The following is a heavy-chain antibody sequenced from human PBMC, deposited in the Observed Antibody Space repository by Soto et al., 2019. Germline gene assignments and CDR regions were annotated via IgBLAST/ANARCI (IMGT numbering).Heavy chain of an antibody. D-gene: IGHD2-15*01. CDR1: EFTFSSYG. J-gene: IGHJ4*02. Sequence: GGSLRLSCAASEFTFSSYGMHWVRQAPGKGLEGVAIIWYDGNNKYYADSVNGPFTISRDNSKNTLYLQMNSLRTEDTAVYSCAIDGDLNNRFYSEIDYWGQGTLVTVSS. CDR3: AIDGDLNNRFYSEIDY. CDR2: IWYDGNNK. V-gene: IGHV3-33*01.